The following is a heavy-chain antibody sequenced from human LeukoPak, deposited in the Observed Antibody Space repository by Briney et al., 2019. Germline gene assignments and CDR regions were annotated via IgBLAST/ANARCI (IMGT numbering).Heavy chain of an antibody. V-gene: IGHV3-30*03. CDR3: SANFDY. CDR2: ISYDGSNK. CDR1: GFTFSSYG. Sequence: GGSLRLSCAASGFTFSSYGMHWVRQAPGKGLEWVAVISYDGSNKYYADSVKGRFTISRDNSKNTLYLQMNSLRAEDTAVYYCSANFDYWGQGTLVTVPS. J-gene: IGHJ4*02.